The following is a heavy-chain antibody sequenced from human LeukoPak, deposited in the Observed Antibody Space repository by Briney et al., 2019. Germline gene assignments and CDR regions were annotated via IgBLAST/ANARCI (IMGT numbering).Heavy chain of an antibody. CDR2: ISAYNGNT. CDR3: ARERTTVVTNYYYYYYMDV. Sequence: ASVKVSCKASGYTFTSYGISWVRQAPGQGLEWMGWISAYNGNTNYAQKLQGRVTMTTDTSTSTAYMELRSLRSDDTAVYYCARERTTVVTNYYYYYYMDVWGKGTTVTVSS. D-gene: IGHD4-23*01. V-gene: IGHV1-18*01. CDR1: GYTFTSYG. J-gene: IGHJ6*03.